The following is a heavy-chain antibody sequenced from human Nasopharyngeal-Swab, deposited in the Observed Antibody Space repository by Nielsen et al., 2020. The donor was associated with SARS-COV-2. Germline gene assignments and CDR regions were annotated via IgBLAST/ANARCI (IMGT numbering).Heavy chain of an antibody. CDR1: GYSFTSYW. J-gene: IGHJ5*02. Sequence: GSLKISCKGSGYSFTSYWISWVRQMPGKGLEWMGRIDPSDSYTNYSPSFQGHVTISADKSISTAYLQWSSLKASDTAMYYCARTNVYCSGGSCFVWFDPWGQGTLVTVSS. V-gene: IGHV5-10-1*01. CDR2: IDPSDSYT. D-gene: IGHD2-15*01. CDR3: ARTNVYCSGGSCFVWFDP.